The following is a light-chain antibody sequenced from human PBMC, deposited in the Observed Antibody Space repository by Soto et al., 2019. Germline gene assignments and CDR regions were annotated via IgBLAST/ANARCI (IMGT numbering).Light chain of an antibody. CDR2: TAS. CDR1: QGIGVD. Sequence: DIQMTQSPSTLSASVGDRVTITCRAGQGIGVDLAWYQQKPGKAPKRLIYTASSLQSGVPSRFSGSGSETEFTLTISSLQPEDFATFYCMQYYSYPRTFGQGTRVKVK. J-gene: IGKJ1*01. CDR3: MQYYSYPRT. V-gene: IGKV1-17*01.